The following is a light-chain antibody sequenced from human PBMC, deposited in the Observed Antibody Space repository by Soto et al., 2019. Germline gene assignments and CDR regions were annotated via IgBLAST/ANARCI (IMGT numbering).Light chain of an antibody. Sequence: DIVLTQSPGTLSLSPGERATLSCRASQSVSSSYLAWYQQKPGQAPRLLIYAASSRAAGIPDRFSGSGAGTDFPLTTSRLEPEDSAVYYCQQFVNSPPAWAFGEGTKVEIK. J-gene: IGKJ1*01. CDR3: QQFVNSPPAWA. V-gene: IGKV3-20*01. CDR1: QSVSSSY. CDR2: AAS.